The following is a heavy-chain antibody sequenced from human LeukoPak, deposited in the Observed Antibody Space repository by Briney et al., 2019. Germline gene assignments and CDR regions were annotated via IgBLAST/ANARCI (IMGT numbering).Heavy chain of an antibody. J-gene: IGHJ4*02. V-gene: IGHV2-70*11. CDR1: GFSLSASGVC. Sequence: SGPTLVHPTQTLTLTCTFSGFSLSASGVCVGWIRQPPGKALEWLARINGDDDKYYNTSLRTRLTISKDTSKNQVVLTMTNMDHVDTATYYCARIRQPSSSWYVTDYWGQGTLVTVSS. CDR2: INGDDDK. CDR3: ARIRQPSSSWYVTDY. D-gene: IGHD6-13*01.